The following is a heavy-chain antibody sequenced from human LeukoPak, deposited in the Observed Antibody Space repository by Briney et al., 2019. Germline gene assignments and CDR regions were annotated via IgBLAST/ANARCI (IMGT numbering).Heavy chain of an antibody. Sequence: SSETLSLTCTVSGGSIGSYHWSWIRQPPGKGLEWIGYIYYSGSNNYNPSLKSRVTISIDTSKKQFSLNLRSVTAADTAVYFCARARRDDFWSCYYDYWGQGSLVTVSS. V-gene: IGHV4-59*01. CDR2: IYYSGSN. J-gene: IGHJ4*02. D-gene: IGHD3-3*01. CDR1: GGSIGSYH. CDR3: ARARRDDFWSCYYDY.